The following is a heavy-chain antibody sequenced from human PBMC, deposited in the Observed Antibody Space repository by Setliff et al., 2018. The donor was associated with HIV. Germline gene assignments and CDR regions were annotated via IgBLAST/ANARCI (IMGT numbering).Heavy chain of an antibody. CDR1: GGTFSSYA. CDR2: IIPIFGTA. CDR3: ARLASGGWPLEVFDI. V-gene: IGHV1-69*13. J-gene: IGHJ3*02. Sequence: SVKVSCKASGGTFSSYAISWVRQAPGQGLEWMGGIIPIFGTAKYAQKFQGRVTITADESTSTAYMELSSLRSEDTAVYYCARLASGGWPLEVFDIWGQGTMVTVS. D-gene: IGHD2-15*01.